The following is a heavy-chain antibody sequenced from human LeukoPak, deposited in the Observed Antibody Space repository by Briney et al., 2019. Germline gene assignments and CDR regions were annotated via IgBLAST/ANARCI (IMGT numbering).Heavy chain of an antibody. J-gene: IGHJ4*02. V-gene: IGHV1-8*03. CDR1: GYTFTSYG. D-gene: IGHD3-10*01. Sequence: ASVKVSCKASGYTFTSYGISWVRQAPGQGLEWMGWMNPNSGNTGYAQKFQGRVTITRNTSISTAYMELSSLRSEDTAVYYCARGLGGSGSYITDFDYWGQGTLVTVSS. CDR3: ARGLGGSGSYITDFDY. CDR2: MNPNSGNT.